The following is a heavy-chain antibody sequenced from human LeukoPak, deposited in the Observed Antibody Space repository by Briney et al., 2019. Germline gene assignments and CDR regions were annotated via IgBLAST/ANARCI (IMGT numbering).Heavy chain of an antibody. Sequence: SGTLPLTCSVCVASNSSYYWSWIRPPRGKGLEGIGYIYDSGRTKYNPSLKSRVTFSVDTSKNLFSLKLTSLTAADTAVYYCATCRDEFGDYGFTSWGQGTLVTVSS. J-gene: IGHJ5*02. CDR2: IYDSGRT. D-gene: IGHD4-17*01. CDR1: VASNSSYY. V-gene: IGHV4-59*01. CDR3: ATCRDEFGDYGFTS.